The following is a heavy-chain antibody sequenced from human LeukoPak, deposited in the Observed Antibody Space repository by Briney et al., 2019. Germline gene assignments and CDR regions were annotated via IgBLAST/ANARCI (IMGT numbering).Heavy chain of an antibody. V-gene: IGHV6-1*01. D-gene: IGHD2/OR15-2a*01. CDR2: AYFRSKWYN. CDR3: ADFYLDT. CDR1: GDTVSSNSAA. J-gene: IGHJ5*02. Sequence: SQTLSLTCAISGDTVSSNSAAWNWIRQSPSSGLEWLGRAYFRSKWYNDYAESVKGRISINPDTSKNQFPLQLNSVNPEDTAVYYCADFYLDTWSQGSLVTVSS.